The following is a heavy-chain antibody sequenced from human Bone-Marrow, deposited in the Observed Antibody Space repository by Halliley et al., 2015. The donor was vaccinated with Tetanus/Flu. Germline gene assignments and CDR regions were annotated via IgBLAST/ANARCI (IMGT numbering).Heavy chain of an antibody. V-gene: IGHV1-18*01. D-gene: IGHD1-26*01. CDR2: INTYNGDT. CDR1: GYTFTTFA. Sequence: QLVQSGAEVKKPGASVRVSCKASGYTFTTFAISWVRQAPGQGLEWMGRINTYNGDTKFAQGLQGRVTMTTGTSTSTAYMELRSLRSDATAIYYCARDLTWGYFDYWGQGILVTVSS. J-gene: IGHJ4*02. CDR3: ARDLTWGYFDY.